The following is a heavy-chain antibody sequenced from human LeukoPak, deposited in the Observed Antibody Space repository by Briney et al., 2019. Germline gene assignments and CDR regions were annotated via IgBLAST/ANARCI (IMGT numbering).Heavy chain of an antibody. CDR2: INPSGGST. CDR1: GYTFTSYY. D-gene: IGHD3-3*01. V-gene: IGHV1-46*01. J-gene: IGHJ5*02. Sequence: GASVKVSCKASGYTFTSYYMHWVRQAPGQGLEWMGIINPSGGSTSYAQKFQGRVTITADESTSTAYMELSSLRSEDTAVYYCARSLHHITIFGVVITATFDPWGQGTLVTVSS. CDR3: ARSLHHITIFGVVITATFDP.